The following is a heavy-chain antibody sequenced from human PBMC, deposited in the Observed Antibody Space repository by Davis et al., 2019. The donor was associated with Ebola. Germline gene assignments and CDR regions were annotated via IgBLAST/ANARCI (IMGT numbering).Heavy chain of an antibody. CDR3: ARIGPTVTSGDAFDI. CDR2: ISYDRSNK. CDR1: GFTFSSYA. D-gene: IGHD4-17*01. J-gene: IGHJ3*02. Sequence: GESLKISCAASGFTFSSYAMHWVRQAPGKGLEWVAVISYDRSNKYYADSVKGRFTISRDNSKNTLYLQMNSLRAEDTAVYYCARIGPTVTSGDAFDIWGQGTMVTVSS. V-gene: IGHV3-30-3*01.